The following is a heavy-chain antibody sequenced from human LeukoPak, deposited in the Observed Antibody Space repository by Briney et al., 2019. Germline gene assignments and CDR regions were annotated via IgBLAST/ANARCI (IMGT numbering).Heavy chain of an antibody. CDR3: ARGQRAHVEWSSYMDV. CDR1: GSTFSNYA. CDR2: ISYDGRNK. Sequence: GRSLRLSCAASGSTFSNYAMHWVRQAPGKGLEWMSVISYDGRNKYFADSVKGRFTLSRDNSKNTLYLQMNNLRAEDTAVYYCARGQRAHVEWSSYMDVWGKGTTVTVSS. D-gene: IGHD3-3*01. J-gene: IGHJ6*03. V-gene: IGHV3-30*04.